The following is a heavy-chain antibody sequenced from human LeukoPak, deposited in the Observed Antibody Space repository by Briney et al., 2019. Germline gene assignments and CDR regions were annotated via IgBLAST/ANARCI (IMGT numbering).Heavy chain of an antibody. J-gene: IGHJ5*02. CDR2: ISAYNGNT. Sequence: PGASVKVSCKASGYTFTSYGISWVRQAPGQGLEWMGWISAYNGNTNYAQKLQGRVTMTTDTSTSTAYMELRSLRSDDTAVYYCAAVLLWFGELLFDPWGQGTLVTVSS. CDR1: GYTFTSYG. CDR3: AAVLLWFGELLFDP. V-gene: IGHV1-18*01. D-gene: IGHD3-10*01.